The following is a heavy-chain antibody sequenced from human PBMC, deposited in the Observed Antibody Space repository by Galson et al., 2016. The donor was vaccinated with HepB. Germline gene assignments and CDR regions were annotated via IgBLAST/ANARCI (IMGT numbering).Heavy chain of an antibody. CDR2: ISGSGGTT. J-gene: IGHJ4*02. Sequence: SLRLSCAASGFTFSSYAMSWVRQAPGKGLGWVSSISGSGGTTYYVDSVKGRFTISRENSKNTLNLQMNSLRADDTAVYYCAKEGEQWALGNTFDYWGQGTLVTVSS. V-gene: IGHV3-23*01. D-gene: IGHD6-19*01. CDR1: GFTFSSYA. CDR3: AKEGEQWALGNTFDY.